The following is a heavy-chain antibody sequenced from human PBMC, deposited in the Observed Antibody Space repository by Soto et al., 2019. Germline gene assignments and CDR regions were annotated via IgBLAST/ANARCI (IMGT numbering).Heavy chain of an antibody. J-gene: IGHJ6*02. CDR3: AKDINTMVRGAQPYGMDV. CDR2: ISFDASNK. CDR1: GITLRSYG. V-gene: IGHV3-30*18. D-gene: IGHD3-10*01. Sequence: QVQLVESGGGVVQPGTSLRLSCAASGITLRSYGMHWVRQAPGKGLEWVAVISFDASNKYYVDSVKGRFTISRDNSKNTVFLQMNSLRAEDTAVYYCAKDINTMVRGAQPYGMDVWGQGTTVTVSS.